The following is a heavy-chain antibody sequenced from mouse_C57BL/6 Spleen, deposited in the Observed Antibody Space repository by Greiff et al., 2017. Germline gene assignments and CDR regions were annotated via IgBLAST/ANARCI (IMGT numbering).Heavy chain of an antibody. V-gene: IGHV1-55*01. Sequence: QVQLQQPGAELVKPGASVKMSCKASGYTFTSYWITWVKQRPGQGLEWIGDIYPGSGSTNYNEKFKSKATLTVDTSSSTAYMQLSSLTSEDSAVYYCARELGYGNYRDAMDYWGQGTSVTVSS. CDR3: ARELGYGNYRDAMDY. CDR2: IYPGSGST. CDR1: GYTFTSYW. J-gene: IGHJ4*01. D-gene: IGHD2-1*01.